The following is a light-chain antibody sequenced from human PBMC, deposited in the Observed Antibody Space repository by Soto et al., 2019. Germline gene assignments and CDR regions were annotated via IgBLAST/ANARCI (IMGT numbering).Light chain of an antibody. V-gene: IGLV2-14*01. CDR1: SSDVGGYNY. CDR2: DVS. CDR3: SSYTSGSTRVV. J-gene: IGLJ2*01. Sequence: QSALTQPASVSGSPGQSITISCTGTSSDVGGYNYVSWYQQHPGKAPKVMIYDVSKRPSGISNRFSGSKSGNTASLTISGLPIEGEADYYCSSYTSGSTRVVFGGGTKLTVL.